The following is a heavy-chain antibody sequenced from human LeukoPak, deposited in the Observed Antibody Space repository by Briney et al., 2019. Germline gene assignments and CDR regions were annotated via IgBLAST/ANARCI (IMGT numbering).Heavy chain of an antibody. CDR2: IWYDGSKE. CDR1: GLTFRSYG. D-gene: IGHD2-21*01. CDR3: ARDLWGSYDN. Sequence: PGGSLRLSCGASGLTFRSYGMHWVRQAPGKGLEWVAVIWYDGSKEYYADSVKGRFTISRDNSKNTVYLQMNSLRVEDTAVYYCARDLWGSYDNWGQGTLVTVSS. J-gene: IGHJ4*02. V-gene: IGHV3-33*01.